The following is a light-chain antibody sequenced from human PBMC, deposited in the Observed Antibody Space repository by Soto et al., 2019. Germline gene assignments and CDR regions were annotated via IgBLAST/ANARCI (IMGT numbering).Light chain of an antibody. CDR2: GVS. Sequence: DIQMTQSPSSLSASVGDRVTITCRASQGVANYLGWYQQKPGKVPKALIYGVSTLQSGVPSRFSGSGSDTDFTLAISSLQPEDAATYYGQHYRSAHMTFGQGTKVEIK. CDR3: QHYRSAHMT. V-gene: IGKV1-27*01. CDR1: QGVANY. J-gene: IGKJ1*01.